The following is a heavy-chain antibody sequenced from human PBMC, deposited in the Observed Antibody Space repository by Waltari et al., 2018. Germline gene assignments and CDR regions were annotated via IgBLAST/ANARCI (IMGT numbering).Heavy chain of an antibody. D-gene: IGHD1-1*01. V-gene: IGHV4-39*07. CDR2: KFFSSCN. J-gene: IGHJ5*02. CDR3: ARARRSANTVTTVNWVDP. Sequence: QLQQWGAGLVEPSKTLSLTCTVSGGSISSSSYYCSWIRQHPGRGLEWSGGGFGSKFFSSCNYSNYALKIRVTITVATSKNQFSPKLSLVTPGDTATEYCARARRSANTVTTVNWVDPWGQGTLVTVSS. CDR1: GGSISSSSYY.